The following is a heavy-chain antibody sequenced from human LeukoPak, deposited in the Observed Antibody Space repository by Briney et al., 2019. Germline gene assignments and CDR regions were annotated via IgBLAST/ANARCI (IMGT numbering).Heavy chain of an antibody. J-gene: IGHJ4*02. CDR3: ARGTTASDLDGTAY. Sequence: SETLSLTCTVSGGSISNRSHFWGWIRQTPGKGLEWFGSIYYSGYTYYNPSLKSRVTISVDTSKNQFSLRLNSVTAADTAVYCCARGTTASDLDGTAYWGQGTLVTVSS. V-gene: IGHV4-39*07. D-gene: IGHD1/OR15-1a*01. CDR2: IYYSGYT. CDR1: GGSISNRSHF.